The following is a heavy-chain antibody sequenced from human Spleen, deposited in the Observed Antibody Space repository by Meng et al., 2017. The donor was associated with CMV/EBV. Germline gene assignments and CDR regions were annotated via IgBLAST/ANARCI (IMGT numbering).Heavy chain of an antibody. CDR3: AKVKSSTTVYYYYSMNV. Sequence: GESLKISCAASGFTFSSYAMHWVRQAPGKGLEWVAVISYDGSNKYYADSVKGRFTISRDNSKNTLYLQMNSLRAEDTAVYYCAKVKSSTTVYYYYSMNVWGQGTTVTVSS. CDR2: ISYDGSNK. J-gene: IGHJ6*02. CDR1: GFTFSSYA. V-gene: IGHV3-30-3*01. D-gene: IGHD2/OR15-2a*01.